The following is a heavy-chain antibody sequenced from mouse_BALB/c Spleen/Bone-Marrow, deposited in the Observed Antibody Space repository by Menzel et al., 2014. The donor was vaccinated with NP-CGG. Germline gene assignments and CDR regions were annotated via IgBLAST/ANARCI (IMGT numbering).Heavy chain of an antibody. V-gene: IGHV1S130*01. Sequence: VQLQESGSVLVRPGVSVKLSCKASGYTFTSSWMHWAKQRPGQGLEWIGEIHPNSGNTNYNEKFKGKATLTVDTSSSTAYVDLNSLTSEDSAVYYCALGLPYFDYWGQGTTLTVSS. D-gene: IGHD4-1*01. J-gene: IGHJ2*01. CDR3: ALGLPYFDY. CDR2: IHPNSGNT. CDR1: GYTFTSSW.